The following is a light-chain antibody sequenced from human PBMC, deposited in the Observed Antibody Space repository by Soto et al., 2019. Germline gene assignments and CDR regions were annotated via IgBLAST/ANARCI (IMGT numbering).Light chain of an antibody. Sequence: QLVLTQPPSVSGAPGQTVTISCSGSSSNIGAGYDVHWYQQLPGKVPKLVIYDTFNRPSGVPDRFSGSKSGTSASLAITGLQAEDEVDYYCQAYDNSLGVSVLFGGGTKLTVL. CDR1: SSNIGAGYD. CDR2: DTF. CDR3: QAYDNSLGVSVL. V-gene: IGLV1-40*01. J-gene: IGLJ3*02.